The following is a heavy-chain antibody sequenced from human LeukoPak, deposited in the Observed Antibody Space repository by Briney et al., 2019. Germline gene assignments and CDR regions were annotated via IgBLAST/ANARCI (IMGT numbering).Heavy chain of an antibody. CDR3: ARDIAAAIRYFDY. J-gene: IGHJ4*02. CDR2: IYHSGST. V-gene: IGHV4-4*02. Sequence: PSGTLSLTCAVSGGSISSSNWWSWVRQPPGKGLEWIGEIYHSGSTNYNPSLKSRVTISVDKSKNQFSLKLSSVTAADTAVYYCARDIAAAIRYFDYWGQGTLVTVSS. CDR1: GGSISSSNW. D-gene: IGHD6-13*01.